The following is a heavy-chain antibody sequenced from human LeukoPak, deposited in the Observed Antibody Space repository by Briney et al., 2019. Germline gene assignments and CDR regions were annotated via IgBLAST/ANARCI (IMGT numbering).Heavy chain of an antibody. CDR1: GYSFTSHW. D-gene: IGHD6-19*01. CDR3: ARHPSYTSGWPLDY. Sequence: GESLKISCKGSGYSFTSHWIGWVRQMPGKGLEWMGIIYLGDSDIRYSPSFQGQVTISADKSISTAYLQWSSLKASDTAMYYCARHPSYTSGWPLDYWGQGTLVTVSS. CDR2: IYLGDSDI. J-gene: IGHJ4*02. V-gene: IGHV5-51*01.